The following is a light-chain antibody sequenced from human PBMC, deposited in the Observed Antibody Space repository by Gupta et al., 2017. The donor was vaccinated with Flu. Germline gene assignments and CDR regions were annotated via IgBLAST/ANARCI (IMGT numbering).Light chain of an antibody. CDR1: QDISNY. CDR3: QQYFLT. J-gene: IGKJ4*01. CDR2: DAS. Sequence: DIQMTQSPSSLSASVGDRVTITCQASQDISNYLNWYQQKPGKAPKLLIYDASNLETGVPSRFSGSGSGTDFTFTISSLQPEDIATYYCQQYFLTFGGGTKVEIK. V-gene: IGKV1-33*01.